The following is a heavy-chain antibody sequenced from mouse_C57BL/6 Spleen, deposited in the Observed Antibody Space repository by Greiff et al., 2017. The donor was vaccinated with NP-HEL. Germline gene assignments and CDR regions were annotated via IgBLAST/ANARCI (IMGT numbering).Heavy chain of an antibody. V-gene: IGHV1-74*01. CDR1: GYTFTSYW. J-gene: IGHJ4*01. Sequence: QVQLQQPGAELVKPGASVKVSCKASGYTFTSYWMHWVKQRPGQGLEWIGRIHPSDSDTNYNQKFKGKATLTVDKSSSTAYMQLSSLTSEDSAVYYCATCGTVVANYYAMDYWGQGTSVTVSS. CDR3: ATCGTVVANYYAMDY. CDR2: IHPSDSDT. D-gene: IGHD1-1*01.